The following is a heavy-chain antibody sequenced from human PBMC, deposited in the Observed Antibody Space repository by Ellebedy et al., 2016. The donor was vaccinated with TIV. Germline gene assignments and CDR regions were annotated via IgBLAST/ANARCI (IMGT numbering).Heavy chain of an antibody. CDR1: GGSVSSTRYY. CDR3: ARTDPWQPIDD. Sequence: MPSETLSLTCSVSGGSVSSTRYYWAWIRQPPGKGREYIGSVFYSGSPYYNPSFKSRVTLSADTSKNQFSLNLRTVTAADTAFYYCARTDPWQPIDDWGQGILVSVSS. D-gene: IGHD2-21*02. J-gene: IGHJ4*02. CDR2: VFYSGSP. V-gene: IGHV4-39*01.